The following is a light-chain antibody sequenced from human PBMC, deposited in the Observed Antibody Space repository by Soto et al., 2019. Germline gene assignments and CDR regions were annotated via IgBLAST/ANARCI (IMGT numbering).Light chain of an antibody. J-gene: IGLJ2*01. CDR2: DVT. Sequence: QSALTQPASVSGSPGRSVTISCTGTSTDVGDFNYVSWYQHLPGRAPKLIIYDVTNRPSGISYRFSASKSGRTASLTISGLQAEDEADYYSSSYSSSTTHVVFGGGTKLTVL. CDR3: SSYSSSTTHVV. V-gene: IGLV2-14*03. CDR1: STDVGDFNY.